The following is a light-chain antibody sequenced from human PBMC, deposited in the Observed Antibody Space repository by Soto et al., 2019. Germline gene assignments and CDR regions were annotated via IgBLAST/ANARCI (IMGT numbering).Light chain of an antibody. J-gene: IGLJ1*01. CDR1: DSDIGGYNY. CDR2: EVS. CDR3: SLNVGSTFYV. V-gene: IGLV2-8*01. Sequence: QSALTQPPSASGSPGQSVTITCTGTDSDIGGYNYVSWYQQHPGKAPKLMIFEVSKRPSGVPGRFSGSKSGNTASLTVSGLQAEDEADYYCSLNVGSTFYVFGTGTKVTV.